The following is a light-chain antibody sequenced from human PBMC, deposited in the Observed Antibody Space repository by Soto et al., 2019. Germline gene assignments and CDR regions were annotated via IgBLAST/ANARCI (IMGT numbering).Light chain of an antibody. CDR1: QSVSSN. CDR2: GAS. CDR3: QQYNNWPPYT. V-gene: IGKV3-15*01. J-gene: IGKJ2*01. Sequence: EIVMTQSPATLSVSPGERATLSCRASQSVSSNLAWYQQKPGQAPRLLIYGASTRATGIPARFSGSRSGTEFTLTLSSLQSEDFAVYYCQQYNNWPPYTFGQGTKVEIK.